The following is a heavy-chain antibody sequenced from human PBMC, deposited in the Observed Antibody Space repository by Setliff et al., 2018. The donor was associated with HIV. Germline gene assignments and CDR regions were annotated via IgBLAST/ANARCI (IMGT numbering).Heavy chain of an antibody. CDR3: ARERRWLEEYYFYMDV. CDR1: GDSIRSCY. J-gene: IGHJ6*03. Sequence: SETLSLTCNVSGDSIRSCYWSWIRQSAGQGLDWIGHININGKTSFNPSLKSRVTMSIDKSKSRFSLQVKSMTAADSAVYYCARERRWLEEYYFYMDVWGNGTTVTVSS. V-gene: IGHV4-4*07. D-gene: IGHD3-10*01. CDR2: ININGKT.